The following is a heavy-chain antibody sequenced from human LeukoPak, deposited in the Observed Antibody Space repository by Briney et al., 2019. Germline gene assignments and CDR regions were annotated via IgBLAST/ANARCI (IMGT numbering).Heavy chain of an antibody. CDR1: GGSISNYY. CDR3: ARGLSGVPNVFYI. CDR2: IYTSGST. J-gene: IGHJ3*02. D-gene: IGHD7-27*01. V-gene: IGHV4-4*07. Sequence: SETLSLTCSVSGGSISNYYWTWIRQPAGKGLEWIGRIYTSGSTNYNPSLKSRVTMSLDTSKNQFSLKMSSVTAADTAVYYCARGLSGVPNVFYIWGLGTMVTVSS.